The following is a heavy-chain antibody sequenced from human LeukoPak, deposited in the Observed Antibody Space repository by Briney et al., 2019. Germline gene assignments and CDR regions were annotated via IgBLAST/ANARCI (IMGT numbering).Heavy chain of an antibody. CDR3: ARIDYYYDSSGYYQNLLTNWYFDL. V-gene: IGHV4-31*03. D-gene: IGHD3-22*01. Sequence: SQTLSLTCTVSGGSISSGGYYWSWIRQHPGKGLEWIGYIYYSGSTYYNPSLKSRVTISVDTSKNQFSLKLSSVTAADTAVYYCARIDYYYDSSGYYQNLLTNWYFDLWGRGTLVTVSS. J-gene: IGHJ2*01. CDR1: GGSISSGGYY. CDR2: IYYSGST.